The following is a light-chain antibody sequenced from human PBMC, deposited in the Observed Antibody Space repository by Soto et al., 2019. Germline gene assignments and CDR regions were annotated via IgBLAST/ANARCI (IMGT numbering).Light chain of an antibody. CDR1: QSNIHW. Sequence: DIQMTQYHSTLSASVGAIVNITCRASQSNIHWSAWYQQKPGKAPELLIYNASSLESGLPSRFSGSGSGSEFTLTISSLQPDDFATYYCQQYNSYSLTFGGGTKVDI. J-gene: IGKJ4*01. V-gene: IGKV1-5*01. CDR2: NAS. CDR3: QQYNSYSLT.